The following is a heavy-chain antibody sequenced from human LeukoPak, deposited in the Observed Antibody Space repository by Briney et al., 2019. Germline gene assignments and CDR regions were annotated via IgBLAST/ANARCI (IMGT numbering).Heavy chain of an antibody. V-gene: IGHV3-21*01. CDR2: ISSSSSYI. D-gene: IGHD6-6*01. Sequence: PGGSLRLSCAASGFTFSSYSMNWVRQAPGKGLEWVSSISSSSSYIYYADSVKGRFTISRDNAKNSLYLQMNSLRAEDTAVYYCAREWTEGSSHFDYWGQGTLVAVSS. J-gene: IGHJ4*02. CDR3: AREWTEGSSHFDY. CDR1: GFTFSSYS.